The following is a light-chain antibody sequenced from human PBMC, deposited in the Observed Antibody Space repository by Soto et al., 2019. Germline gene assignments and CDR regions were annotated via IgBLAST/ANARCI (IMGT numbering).Light chain of an antibody. J-gene: IGLJ3*02. CDR1: SSNIGAGYD. CDR3: QSYDSSLSGWV. V-gene: IGLV1-40*01. Sequence: QLVLTQPPSVSGAPGQRVTISCTGSSSNIGAGYDVHWYQQLPGTAPKLLIFGNNNRPSGVPDRFSGSKSGTSASLAITGLQAEDEADYYCQSYDSSLSGWVFGGGTKLTV. CDR2: GNN.